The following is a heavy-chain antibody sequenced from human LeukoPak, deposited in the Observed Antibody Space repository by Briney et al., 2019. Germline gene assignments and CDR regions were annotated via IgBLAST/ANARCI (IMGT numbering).Heavy chain of an antibody. J-gene: IGHJ4*02. V-gene: IGHV3-23*01. Sequence: PRGSLRLSCAASGFTFSSYAMSWVRQAPGKGLEWVSAISGSGGSTYYADSVKGRFTISRDNSKNTLYLQMNSLRAEDTAVYYCAKDRGSGSYYNVWGQGTLVTVSS. D-gene: IGHD3-10*01. CDR2: ISGSGGST. CDR1: GFTFSSYA. CDR3: AKDRGSGSYYNV.